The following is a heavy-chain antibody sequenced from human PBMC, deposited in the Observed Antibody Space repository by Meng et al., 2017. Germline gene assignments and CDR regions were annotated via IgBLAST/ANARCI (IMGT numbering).Heavy chain of an antibody. CDR3: ARAPRFYYYYDSSSYYHI. CDR1: GFTFSSYW. D-gene: IGHD3-22*01. J-gene: IGHJ3*02. V-gene: IGHV3-7*01. Sequence: GESLKVSCAASGFTFSSYWRSWVRQAPGKGLEWVANIKQDGSEKYYVDSVKGRFTITRDNAKNSLYLQMNSLRAEDTAVYYCARAPRFYYYYDSSSYYHIWGQGTMVTVSS. CDR2: IKQDGSEK.